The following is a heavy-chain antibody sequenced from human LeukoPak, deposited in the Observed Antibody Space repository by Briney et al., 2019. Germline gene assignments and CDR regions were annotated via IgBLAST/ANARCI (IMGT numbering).Heavy chain of an antibody. CDR2: ISSSSSYI. V-gene: IGHV3-21*01. J-gene: IGHJ6*02. CDR3: ARGHIVVVPAAPLGV. Sequence: AGGSLRLSCAASGFTFSSYSMNWVRQAPGKGLEWVSSISSSSSYIYYADSVKGRFTISRDNSKNTLYLQMNSLRAEDTAVYYCARGHIVVVPAAPLGVWGQGTTVTVSS. D-gene: IGHD2-2*01. CDR1: GFTFSSYS.